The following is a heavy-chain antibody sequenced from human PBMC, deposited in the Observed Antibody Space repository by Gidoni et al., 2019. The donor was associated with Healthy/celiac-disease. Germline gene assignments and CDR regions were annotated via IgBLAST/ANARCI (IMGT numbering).Heavy chain of an antibody. CDR3: ARVGGQWLVPGGYFDY. Sequence: QVQLQESGPGLVKPSETLSLTCTVSGGSISSYYWSWIRQPPGKGLEWIGYIYYSGSTNYNPSLKSRVTISVDTSKNQFSLKLSSVTAADTAVYYCARVGGQWLVPGGYFDYWGQGTLVTVSS. CDR2: IYYSGST. V-gene: IGHV4-59*01. J-gene: IGHJ4*02. CDR1: GGSISSYY. D-gene: IGHD6-19*01.